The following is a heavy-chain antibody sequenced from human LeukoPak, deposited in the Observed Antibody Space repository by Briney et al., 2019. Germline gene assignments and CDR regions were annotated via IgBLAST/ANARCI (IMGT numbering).Heavy chain of an antibody. CDR2: IKQDGSEK. CDR3: ARDKVVGPTNFDY. Sequence: GSLRLSCAASGFTFSSYWMSWVRQAPGKGLEWVANIKQDGSEKHYVDSVKGRFTISRDNAKNSLYLQMNSLRAEDTAVYYCARDKVVGPTNFDYWGQGTLVTVSS. D-gene: IGHD1-26*01. J-gene: IGHJ4*02. V-gene: IGHV3-7*01. CDR1: GFTFSSYW.